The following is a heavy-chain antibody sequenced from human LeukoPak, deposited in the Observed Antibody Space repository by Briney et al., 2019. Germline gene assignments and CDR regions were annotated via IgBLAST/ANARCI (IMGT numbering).Heavy chain of an antibody. CDR2: IGHDGTKI. CDR1: GFTFSTIG. Sequence: GGSLRLSCAASGFTFSTIGMHWVRQAPGKGLEWVAFIGHDGTKIYYADSMQGRFTISRDNSKSTLYLEMNSLSGDDTALYYCAKDHVTWGNRYFDHWGQGTLGTVSS. J-gene: IGHJ4*02. D-gene: IGHD3-16*01. CDR3: AKDHVTWGNRYFDH. V-gene: IGHV3-30*02.